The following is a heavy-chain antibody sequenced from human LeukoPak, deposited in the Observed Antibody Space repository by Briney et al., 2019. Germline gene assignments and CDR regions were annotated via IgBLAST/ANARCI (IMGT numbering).Heavy chain of an antibody. V-gene: IGHV1-46*01. J-gene: IGHJ1*01. CDR2: INPSGGST. CDR1: GYTFTSYY. CDR3: ARASDPYYDSSGYYSQYFQH. Sequence: ASVKISCKASGYTFTSYYMHWVRQAPGQGLEWMGIINPSGGSTSYAQKFQGRVSMTRDTSTSTVYMELSRLRSEDTAVYYCARASDPYYDSSGYYSQYFQHWGQGTLVTVSS. D-gene: IGHD3-22*01.